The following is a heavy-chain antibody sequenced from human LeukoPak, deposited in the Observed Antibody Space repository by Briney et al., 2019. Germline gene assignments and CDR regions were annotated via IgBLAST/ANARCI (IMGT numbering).Heavy chain of an antibody. CDR3: ARDMRPRSGTTGLVF. Sequence: SETLSLTCTVSGGSISSYYWSWIRQPPGKGLEWIGYIYYSGSTNHNPSLKSRVTISVDTSKNQFSLKLSSVTAADTAVYYCARDMRPRSGTTGLVFWGQGTLVTVSS. CDR2: IYYSGST. J-gene: IGHJ4*02. V-gene: IGHV4-59*01. CDR1: GGSISSYY. D-gene: IGHD1-7*01.